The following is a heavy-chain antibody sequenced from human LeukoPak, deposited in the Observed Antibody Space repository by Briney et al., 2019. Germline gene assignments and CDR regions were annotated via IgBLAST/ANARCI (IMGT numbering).Heavy chain of an antibody. J-gene: IGHJ5*02. CDR1: GGSFSGYY. D-gene: IGHD1-26*01. CDR2: INHSGST. Sequence: KASETLSLTCAVYGGSFSGYYWSWIRQPPGKGLEWIGEINHSGSTNYNPSLKSRVTMSVDTSKNQFSLKLSSVTAADTAVYYCAREYSGSYFWFDPWGQGTLVTVSS. CDR3: AREYSGSYFWFDP. V-gene: IGHV4-34*01.